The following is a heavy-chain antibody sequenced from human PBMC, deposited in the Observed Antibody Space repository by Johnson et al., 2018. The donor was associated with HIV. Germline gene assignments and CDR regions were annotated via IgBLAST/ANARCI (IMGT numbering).Heavy chain of an antibody. D-gene: IGHD3-22*01. Sequence: QVQLVESGGGLVKPGGSLRLSCAASRFTFSDYYMSWIRQTPGKGLEWVSYISSSGGTIYYPDSVKGRFSISRDNAKNSLYLQMNSLRAEDTAVYYCARDRGYWDAFDIWGQGTMAIVSS. CDR1: RFTFSDYY. V-gene: IGHV3-11*04. J-gene: IGHJ3*02. CDR3: ARDRGYWDAFDI. CDR2: ISSSGGTI.